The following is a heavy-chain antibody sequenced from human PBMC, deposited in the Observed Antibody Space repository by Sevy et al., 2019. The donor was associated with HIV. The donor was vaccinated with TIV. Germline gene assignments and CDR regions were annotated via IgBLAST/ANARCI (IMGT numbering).Heavy chain of an antibody. Sequence: SETLSLTRTVSGGSFNSGKYCWTWIRQPPGKGLEWIGSICNSGNTYYKSSLKTRVTISVEKSKNQFSLKLTSVTAADTAVYYCARREMDYDSSGYFAFWGQGTLVTVSS. CDR3: ARREMDYDSSGYFAF. V-gene: IGHV4-39*01. D-gene: IGHD3-22*01. J-gene: IGHJ4*02. CDR1: GGSFNSGKYC. CDR2: ICNSGNT.